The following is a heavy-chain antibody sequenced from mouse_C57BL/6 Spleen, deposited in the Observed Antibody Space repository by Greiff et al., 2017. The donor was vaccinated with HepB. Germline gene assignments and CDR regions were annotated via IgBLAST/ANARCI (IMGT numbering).Heavy chain of an antibody. D-gene: IGHD1-1*01. CDR2: IYPGDGDT. Sequence: VQLQESGPELVKPGASVKISCKASGYAFSSSWMNWVKQRPGKGLEWIGRIYPGDGDTNYNGKFKGKATLTADKSSSPAYMQLSSLTSEDSAVYVCAKVYYGSRDYAMDYWGQGTSGTVSS. CDR3: AKVYYGSRDYAMDY. CDR1: GYAFSSSW. V-gene: IGHV1-82*01. J-gene: IGHJ4*01.